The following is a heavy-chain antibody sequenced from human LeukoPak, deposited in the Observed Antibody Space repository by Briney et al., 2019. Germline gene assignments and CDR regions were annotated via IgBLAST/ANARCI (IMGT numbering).Heavy chain of an antibody. J-gene: IGHJ1*01. CDR3: ARGRSSSSGRYFQH. V-gene: IGHV4-34*01. CDR1: GGSLSGYY. D-gene: IGHD6-6*01. Sequence: SETLSLTCAVNGGSLSGYYWNWIRQPPGKGPEWVGEINHSGSANYNPSLKSRVTISIDTSKRDFSLMMSSVTAADTAVYYCARGRSSSSGRYFQHWGQGTPVTVSS. CDR2: INHSGSA.